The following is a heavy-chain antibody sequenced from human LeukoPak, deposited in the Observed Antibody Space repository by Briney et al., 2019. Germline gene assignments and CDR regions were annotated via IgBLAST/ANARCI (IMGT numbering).Heavy chain of an antibody. V-gene: IGHV1-69*04. D-gene: IGHD1-26*01. CDR3: ARDRRSIVGALTPGDY. Sequence: ASVKVSCKASGGTFSSYAISWVRQAPGQGLEWMGRIIPILGIANYAQKFQGRVTITADKSTSTAYMELSSLRSEDTAVYYCARDRRSIVGALTPGDYWGQGTLVTVSS. CDR1: GGTFSSYA. CDR2: IIPILGIA. J-gene: IGHJ4*02.